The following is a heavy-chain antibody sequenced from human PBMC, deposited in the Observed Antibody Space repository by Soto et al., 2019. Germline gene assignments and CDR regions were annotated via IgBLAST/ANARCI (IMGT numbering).Heavy chain of an antibody. V-gene: IGHV3-72*01. CDR2: ILNRANSYTT. CDR1: GFTFRDYY. Sequence: GGSLRLSCAASGFTFRDYYMDWVRQAPEKGLEWVGRILNRANSYTTKYAASVRGRFTISRDDSKNSLYLQMNSLKTEDTAVYYCARAPSYYASGSDYWGQGTLVTVSS. J-gene: IGHJ4*02. CDR3: ARAPSYYASGSDY. D-gene: IGHD3-10*01.